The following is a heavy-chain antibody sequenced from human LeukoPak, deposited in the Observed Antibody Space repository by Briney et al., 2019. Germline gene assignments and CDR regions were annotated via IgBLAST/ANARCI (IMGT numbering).Heavy chain of an antibody. CDR3: ARETVLLWFGDPGVGPEYFQD. CDR1: GYTFTGYY. Sequence: GASVKVSCKASGYTFTGYYMHWVRQAPGQGLEWMGWINPNSGGTNYAQKLQGRVTMTTDTSTSTAYMELRSLRSDDTAVYYCARETVLLWFGDPGVGPEYFQDWGQGTLVTVSS. D-gene: IGHD3-10*01. V-gene: IGHV1-2*02. J-gene: IGHJ1*01. CDR2: INPNSGGT.